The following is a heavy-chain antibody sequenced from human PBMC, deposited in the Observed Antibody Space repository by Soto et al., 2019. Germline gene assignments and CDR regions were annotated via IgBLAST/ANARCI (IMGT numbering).Heavy chain of an antibody. J-gene: IGHJ4*02. Sequence: EDQLVESGGGLVQPGGSLRLTCAVSGFSFRSDWMNWVRQAPGKGLEWVAHTNQDGSEKYYLDSVKGRFTIFRDNDKNSMYLQMNSLRDEDKAVYYCSGGVGDAIWGQGTLVTVSS. CDR1: GFSFRSDW. CDR3: SGGVGDAI. D-gene: IGHD1-26*01. V-gene: IGHV3-7*04. CDR2: TNQDGSEK.